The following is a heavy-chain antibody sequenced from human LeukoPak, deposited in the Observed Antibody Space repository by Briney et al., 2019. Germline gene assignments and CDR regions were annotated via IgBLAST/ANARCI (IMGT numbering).Heavy chain of an antibody. CDR3: ARLTYYYDSSGYYSDY. CDR1: GFTFSSYS. V-gene: IGHV3-21*01. CDR2: ISSSSSYI. D-gene: IGHD3-22*01. Sequence: GGSLRLSCAASGFTFSSYSMNWVRQAPGKGLEWVSSISSSSSYIYYADSVKGRFTISRDNAKNSLNLQMNSLRAEDTAVYYCARLTYYYDSSGYYSDYWGQGTLVTVSS. J-gene: IGHJ4*02.